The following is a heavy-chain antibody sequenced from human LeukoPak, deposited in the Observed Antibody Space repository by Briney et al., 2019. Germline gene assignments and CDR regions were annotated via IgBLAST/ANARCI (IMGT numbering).Heavy chain of an antibody. V-gene: IGHV3-23*01. CDR1: GYTFSTFA. J-gene: IGHJ5*02. CDR3: ATYWYVHLPIDA. CDR2: IFPSGGEI. Sequence: GGSLRLSCAASGYTFSTFAMIWVRQPPGKGLEWVSSIFPSGGEINYADPVRGRFTISRDNSKSTLSLQMNSLRAEDTAIYYCATYWYVHLPIDAWGQGTPVTVSS. D-gene: IGHD6-13*01.